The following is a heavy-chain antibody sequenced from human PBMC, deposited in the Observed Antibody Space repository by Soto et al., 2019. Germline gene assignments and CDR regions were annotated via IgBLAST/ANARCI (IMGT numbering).Heavy chain of an antibody. V-gene: IGHV4-31*03. CDR2: IYSSGNS. Sequence: QVQLQESGPGLVKPSQTLSHTCSVSGASISRDDYYWSWIRQHPGKGLEWIAYIYSSGNSYYNPSLSSRVAISLDTSKNQFSLRLSSVTAADTGVYYCASALTGDYVGFDYWGQGTPATVSS. J-gene: IGHJ4*02. CDR3: ASALTGDYVGFDY. D-gene: IGHD3-9*01. CDR1: GASISRDDYY.